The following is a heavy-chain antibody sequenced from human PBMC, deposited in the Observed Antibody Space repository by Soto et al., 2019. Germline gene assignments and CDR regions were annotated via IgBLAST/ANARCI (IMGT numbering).Heavy chain of an antibody. J-gene: IGHJ4*02. CDR2: LSYDGSDK. Sequence: GGSLRLSCAASGFTFSSYAMHWVRQAPGKGLEWVAVLSYDGSDKYHADSVKGRFTVSRDNSKNTLYLQMNSPRPEDTAVYYCAKDKGVFNWATSYFDYWGQGALVTVSS. CDR1: GFTFSSYA. CDR3: AKDKGVFNWATSYFDY. V-gene: IGHV3-30-3*01. D-gene: IGHD1-1*01.